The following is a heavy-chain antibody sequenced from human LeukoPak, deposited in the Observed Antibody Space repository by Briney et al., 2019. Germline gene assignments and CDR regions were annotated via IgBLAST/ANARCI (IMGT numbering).Heavy chain of an antibody. V-gene: IGHV1-8*01. D-gene: IGHD3-22*01. J-gene: IGHJ5*02. CDR3: ARGTSHYYDSSGYYFVPHWFDP. Sequence: GASVKVSCKASGYTFTSYDINWVRQPTGLGLEWMGWMNPNSGNTGYAQKFQGRVTMTRNTSISTAYMELSSLRSEDTAVYYCARGTSHYYDSSGYYFVPHWFDPWGQGALVTVSS. CDR1: GYTFTSYD. CDR2: MNPNSGNT.